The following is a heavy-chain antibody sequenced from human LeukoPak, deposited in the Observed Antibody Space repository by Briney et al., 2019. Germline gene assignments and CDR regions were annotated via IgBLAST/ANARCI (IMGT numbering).Heavy chain of an antibody. Sequence: SQTLSLTCTVSGDSISGYYWSWIRQPPGKGLEWIGYIYYSGRTNYNTSLKSRVTISEGTSKNQFSLRLTSVTAADTAVYYCARTTPYYYYAMDVWGQGTTVTVSS. CDR3: ARTTPYYYYAMDV. J-gene: IGHJ6*02. D-gene: IGHD4-17*01. V-gene: IGHV4-59*01. CDR2: IYYSGRT. CDR1: GDSISGYY.